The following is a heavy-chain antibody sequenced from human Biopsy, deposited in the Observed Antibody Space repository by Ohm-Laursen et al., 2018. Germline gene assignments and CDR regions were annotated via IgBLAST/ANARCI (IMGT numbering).Heavy chain of an antibody. Sequence: SLRLSCSASGFTFSSYAMNWVRQAPGKGLEWVSAITVSADTTYHADSVSGRFTISRDNAENSLYLQMNSLRADDTAVYYCANTAMISYALDIWGHGTTVSVSS. J-gene: IGHJ3*02. CDR2: ITVSADTT. V-gene: IGHV3-23*01. CDR3: ANTAMISYALDI. CDR1: GFTFSSYA. D-gene: IGHD5-18*01.